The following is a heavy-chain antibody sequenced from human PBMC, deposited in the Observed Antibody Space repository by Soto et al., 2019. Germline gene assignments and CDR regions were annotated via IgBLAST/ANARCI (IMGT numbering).Heavy chain of an antibody. V-gene: IGHV4-39*01. CDR3: ARRYVGYGYAFDY. J-gene: IGHJ4*02. Sequence: SETLSLTCTVSGGSISSSSYYWGWIRQPPGKGLEWIGSIYYIGSTYYNPSLKSRVTISVDTSKNQFSLKLSSVTAADTAVYYCARRYVGYGYAFDYWGQGTLVTVSS. D-gene: IGHD5-18*01. CDR2: IYYIGST. CDR1: GGSISSSSYY.